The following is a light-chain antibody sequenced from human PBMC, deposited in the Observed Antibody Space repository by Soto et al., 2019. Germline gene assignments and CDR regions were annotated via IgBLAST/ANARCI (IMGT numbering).Light chain of an antibody. J-gene: IGKJ2*01. CDR2: DAS. V-gene: IGKV1-39*01. CDR1: QGISTY. Sequence: DIQMTQSPPFLSASVGDRVTITCRASQGISTYLSWYQQKPGKAPKLLIYDASNLQSGVPSRFSGSGSGTDFTLTISSLQPEAFATYYCQKSYMYTFGQGTKLEIK. CDR3: QKSYMYT.